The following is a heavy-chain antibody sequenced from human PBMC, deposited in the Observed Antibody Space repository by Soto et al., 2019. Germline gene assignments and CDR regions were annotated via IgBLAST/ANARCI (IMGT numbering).Heavy chain of an antibody. D-gene: IGHD6-6*01. V-gene: IGHV1-69*01. Sequence: QVQLVQSGAELKKPGSSVKVSCKASGGTFSSYAISWVRQAPGQGLEWMGGIIPIFGTANYAQKFQGRVTITADESTRTAYMELGSLRSEDTAVYYCARASWRGAARPEYYFDYWGQGTLVTVSS. CDR3: ARASWRGAARPEYYFDY. J-gene: IGHJ4*02. CDR1: GGTFSSYA. CDR2: IIPIFGTA.